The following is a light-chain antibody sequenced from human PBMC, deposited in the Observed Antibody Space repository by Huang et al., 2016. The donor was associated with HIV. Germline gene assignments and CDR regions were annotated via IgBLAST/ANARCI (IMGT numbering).Light chain of an antibody. CDR2: AAS. Sequence: DIQMTQSQSSVSASVGDRVTITCRASQGISSWLACYQKKPGKAPQLLIYAASSLQSGVPSKFSVSGSGTDFTLTISSLQPEDFASYYCQQANSFPPTFGQGTKLEIK. CDR3: QQANSFPPT. J-gene: IGKJ2*01. V-gene: IGKV1D-12*01. CDR1: QGISSW.